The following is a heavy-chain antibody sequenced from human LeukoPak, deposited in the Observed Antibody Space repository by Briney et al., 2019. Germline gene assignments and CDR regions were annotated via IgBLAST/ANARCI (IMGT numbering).Heavy chain of an antibody. J-gene: IGHJ4*02. Sequence: GGSLRLSCAASGFTFRNYSMNWVRQAPGKGLEWVSGISDSGGTTDYADSVKGRFAISRDNSNNTVYLQMNSLRAEDTAVYYCAKARSGSSSSCYNYWGQGTLVTVSS. CDR1: GFTFRNYS. V-gene: IGHV3-23*01. D-gene: IGHD2-2*02. CDR2: ISDSGGTT. CDR3: AKARSGSSSSCYNY.